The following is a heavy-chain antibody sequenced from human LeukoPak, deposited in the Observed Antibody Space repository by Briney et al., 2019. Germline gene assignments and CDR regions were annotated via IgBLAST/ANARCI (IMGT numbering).Heavy chain of an antibody. D-gene: IGHD3-3*01. V-gene: IGHV4-31*03. Sequence: SETLSLTCTVSGGSISSGGYYWSWLRQHPGKGLEWIGYIYYSGSTYYNPSLKSRVTISVDTSKNQFSLKLSSVTAADTAVYYCARDPFGSGYRGKYMDVWGKGTTVTVSS. J-gene: IGHJ6*03. CDR2: IYYSGST. CDR3: ARDPFGSGYRGKYMDV. CDR1: GGSISSGGYY.